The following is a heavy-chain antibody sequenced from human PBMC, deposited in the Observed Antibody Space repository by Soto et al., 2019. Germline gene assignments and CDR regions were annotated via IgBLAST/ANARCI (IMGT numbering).Heavy chain of an antibody. J-gene: IGHJ4*02. V-gene: IGHV3-23*01. CDR3: AKDQGDTAMLNFDY. D-gene: IGHD5-18*01. Sequence: PGGSLRLSCASSGFTFSRYGMSWVRQAPGKGLEWVSGIIGSGTATYYADSVKGRFTISRDNSRNTLYLQMNSLRAEDTAMYYCAKDQGDTAMLNFDYWGQGSLVTVSS. CDR1: GFTFSRYG. CDR2: IIGSGTAT.